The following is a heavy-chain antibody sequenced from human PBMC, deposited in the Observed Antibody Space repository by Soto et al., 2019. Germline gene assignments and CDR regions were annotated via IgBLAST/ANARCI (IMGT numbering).Heavy chain of an antibody. D-gene: IGHD3-3*01. CDR3: ARDQAPTIFGVHPLTMEGYYYGMDV. CDR1: GFTFRSYV. V-gene: IGHV3-30-3*01. CDR2: ISYDGSNK. Sequence: GGSLRLSCAASGFTFRSYVMHWVRQAPGKGLEWLAVISYDGSNKYYADSVKGRFTISRDNSKNTLYLQMNSLRAEDTAVYYCARDQAPTIFGVHPLTMEGYYYGMDVSGQGTTVTSP. J-gene: IGHJ6*02.